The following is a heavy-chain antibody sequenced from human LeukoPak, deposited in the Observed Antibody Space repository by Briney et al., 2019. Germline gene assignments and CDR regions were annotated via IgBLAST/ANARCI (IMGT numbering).Heavy chain of an antibody. J-gene: IGHJ6*02. V-gene: IGHV4-34*01. D-gene: IGHD3-9*01. CDR1: GGSFSGYY. Sequence: SETLSLTCAVYGGSFSGYYWSWIRQPPGKGLEWIGEINHSGSTNYNPSLKSRVTISVDTSKNQFSLRLSSVIAADTAVYYCARITIFPPVYYYYGMDVWGQGTTVTVSS. CDR3: ARITIFPPVYYYYGMDV. CDR2: INHSGST.